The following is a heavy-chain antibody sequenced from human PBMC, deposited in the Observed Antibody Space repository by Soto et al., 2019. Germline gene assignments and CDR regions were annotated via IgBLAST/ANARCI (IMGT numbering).Heavy chain of an antibody. Sequence: QVQLVQSGAEVKKPGASVKVSCKASGYTFTSYYMHWVRQAPGQGLEWMGIINPSGGGTSYAQKFQGRVTMTRDTSTSTVYMELSSLRSEDTAVYYCARDRIMVRGEGYYFDYWGQGTLVTVSS. CDR3: ARDRIMVRGEGYYFDY. CDR2: INPSGGGT. CDR1: GYTFTSYY. V-gene: IGHV1-46*01. D-gene: IGHD3-10*01. J-gene: IGHJ4*02.